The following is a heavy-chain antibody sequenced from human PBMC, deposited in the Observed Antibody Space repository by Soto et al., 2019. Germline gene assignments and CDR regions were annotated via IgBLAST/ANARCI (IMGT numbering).Heavy chain of an antibody. CDR3: ARISNWKYYYFDY. Sequence: SETLSLTCAVYGGSFSGYYWSWIRQPPGKGLEWIGEINHSGSTNYNPSLKSRVTISVDTSKNQFSLKLSSVTAADTAVYYCARISNWKYYYFDYWGQVTLVTFSS. V-gene: IGHV4-34*01. J-gene: IGHJ4*02. D-gene: IGHD1-7*01. CDR1: GGSFSGYY. CDR2: INHSGST.